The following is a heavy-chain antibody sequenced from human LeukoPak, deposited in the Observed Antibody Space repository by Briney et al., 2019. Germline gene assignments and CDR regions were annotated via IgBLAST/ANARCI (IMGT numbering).Heavy chain of an antibody. Sequence: GASVKVSCKASGFTFSSSAVQWVRQARGQRLEWVGWIAVGSGKTNYAQKFQERVTVTGDMSTSTAYMELSSLRSEDTAVYYCAADGDILTGYYKFDYWGQGTLVTVSS. J-gene: IGHJ4*02. CDR3: AADGDILTGYYKFDY. D-gene: IGHD3-9*01. CDR1: GFTFSSSA. CDR2: IAVGSGKT. V-gene: IGHV1-58*01.